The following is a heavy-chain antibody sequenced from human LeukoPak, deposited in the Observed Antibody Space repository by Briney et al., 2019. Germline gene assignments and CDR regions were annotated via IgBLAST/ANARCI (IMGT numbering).Heavy chain of an antibody. V-gene: IGHV4-34*12. CDR2: ILHSGST. Sequence: SETLSLTCAVYGGSFSDYYWNWIRQSPGKGLEWIGRILHSGSTDYNPSLKSRVTISIDTSSNQFSLKLSSVTAADTAVYYCARLTLGYSSSWYPYYYYYMDVWGKGTTVTVSS. CDR1: GGSFSDYY. CDR3: ARLTLGYSSSWYPYYYYYMDV. J-gene: IGHJ6*03. D-gene: IGHD6-13*01.